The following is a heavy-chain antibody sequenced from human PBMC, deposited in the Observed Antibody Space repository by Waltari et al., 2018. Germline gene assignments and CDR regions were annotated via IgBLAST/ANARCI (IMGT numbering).Heavy chain of an antibody. V-gene: IGHV3-7*01. CDR1: GFTFSYYW. D-gene: IGHD3-10*01. J-gene: IGHJ4*02. CDR2: IKQDGSEK. Sequence: EVQLVESGGGLVQPGGSLRLSCEASGFTFSYYWMTWVRQAPGKGLEWVANIKQDGSEKYYMDSVKGRFTISRDNAKKSLYVQMHSLRAEDTAVYYCGRDRDTMVRGVISHWGQGTLVTVSS. CDR3: GRDRDTMVRGVISH.